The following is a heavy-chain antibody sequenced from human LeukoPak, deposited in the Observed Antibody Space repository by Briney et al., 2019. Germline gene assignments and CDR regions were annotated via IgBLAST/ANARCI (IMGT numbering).Heavy chain of an antibody. J-gene: IGHJ6*03. CDR3: ARDAHTDDVIVGRADHMDV. V-gene: IGHV4-59*01. CDR1: GDSIDNYF. D-gene: IGHD2-21*01. CDR2: IFYTGTT. Sequence: SETLSLTCFVSGDSIDNYFWSWLRQPPGKGLACVVSIFYTGTTNYNPSLKSRVTLSVDTSKNEISLKLTSVTAADTAVYYCARDAHTDDVIVGRADHMDVWGKGTTVTVSS.